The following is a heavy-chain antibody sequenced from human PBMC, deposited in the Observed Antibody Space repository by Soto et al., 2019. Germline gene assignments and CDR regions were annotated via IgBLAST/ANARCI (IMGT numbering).Heavy chain of an antibody. J-gene: IGHJ4*02. CDR2: INPNSGGT. V-gene: IGHV1-2*04. Sequence: ASVKVSCKASGYTFTGYYMHWVRQAPGQGLEWMGWINPNSGGTNYAQKFQGWVTMTRDTSISTAYMELSRLRSDDTAVYYCARSGGIRVPATPAEYYFDYWGQGTLVTVSS. CDR1: GYTFTGYY. CDR3: ARSGGIRVPATPAEYYFDY. D-gene: IGHD2-2*01.